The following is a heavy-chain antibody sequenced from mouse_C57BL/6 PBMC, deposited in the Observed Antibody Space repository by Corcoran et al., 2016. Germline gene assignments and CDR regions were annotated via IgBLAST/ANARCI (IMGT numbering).Heavy chain of an antibody. Sequence: EVQLQQSGPELVKPGASVKISCKASGYTFTDYYMNWVKQSHGKSLEWIGDINPNNGGTSYNQKFKGKATLTVDKSSSTAYMELRSLTSEDSAVYYCARRRALLQDYWGQGTTLTVSS. D-gene: IGHD1-1*01. V-gene: IGHV1-26*01. CDR2: INPNNGGT. CDR1: GYTFTDYY. J-gene: IGHJ2*01. CDR3: ARRRALLQDY.